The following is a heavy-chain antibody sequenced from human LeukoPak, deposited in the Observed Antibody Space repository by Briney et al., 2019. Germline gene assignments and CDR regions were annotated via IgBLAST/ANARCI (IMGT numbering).Heavy chain of an antibody. J-gene: IGHJ6*02. Sequence: GGSLRLSCAASGFTFSSYDMSWVRQAPGKGLEWVSGISGSGGSTYYADSVKGRFTISRDNSKNTLYLQMNSLRAEDTAVYYCAKDPYCSSTSCYVRVFVYYYYGMDVWGQGTTVTVSS. CDR2: ISGSGGST. D-gene: IGHD2-2*01. CDR3: AKDPYCSSTSCYVRVFVYYYYGMDV. V-gene: IGHV3-23*01. CDR1: GFTFSSYD.